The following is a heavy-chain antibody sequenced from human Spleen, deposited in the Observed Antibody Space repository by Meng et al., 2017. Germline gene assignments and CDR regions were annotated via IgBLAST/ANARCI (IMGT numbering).Heavy chain of an antibody. D-gene: IGHD3-10*01. CDR2: IIPILGIA. J-gene: IGHJ6*02. Sequence: SVKVSCKASGGTFSSYTISWVRQAPGQGLEWMGRIIPILGIANYAQKFQGRVTITADKSTSTAYMELSSLRSEDTAVYYCARDRVDYYGSGSYYNYYYYGMDVWGQGTTVTVSS. CDR3: ARDRVDYYGSGSYYNYYYYGMDV. CDR1: GGTFSSYT. V-gene: IGHV1-69*04.